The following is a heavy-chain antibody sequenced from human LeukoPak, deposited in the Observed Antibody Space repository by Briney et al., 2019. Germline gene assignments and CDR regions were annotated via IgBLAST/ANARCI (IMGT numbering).Heavy chain of an antibody. CDR1: GFTFRDYD. J-gene: IGHJ4*02. CDR2: VRGRADGGTT. CDR3: TRDQFYFIWFLDS. V-gene: IGHV3-49*04. Sequence: GGSLRLPCTASGFTFRDYDMSWVRQAPGKGLEWVGFVRGRADGGTTEYTASVKGRVTISRDHYKRMAYLQMNSLKTEDTAVYYCTRDQFYFIWFLDSWGQGTLVTVSS. D-gene: IGHD3-9*01.